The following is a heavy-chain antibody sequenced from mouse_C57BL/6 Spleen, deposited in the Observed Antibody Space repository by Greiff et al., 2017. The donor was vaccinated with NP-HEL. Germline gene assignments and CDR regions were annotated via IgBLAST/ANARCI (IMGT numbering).Heavy chain of an antibody. V-gene: IGHV5-17*01. J-gene: IGHJ3*01. CDR3: ADSIYYDYDGFAY. D-gene: IGHD2-4*01. CDR2: ISSGSSTI. CDR1: GFTFSDYG. Sequence: EVKLMESGGGLVKPGGSLKLSCAASGFTFSDYGMHWVRQAPEKGLEWVAYISSGSSTIYYADTVKGRFTISRDNAKNTLFLQMTSLRSEDTAMYYCADSIYYDYDGFAYWGQGTLVTVSA.